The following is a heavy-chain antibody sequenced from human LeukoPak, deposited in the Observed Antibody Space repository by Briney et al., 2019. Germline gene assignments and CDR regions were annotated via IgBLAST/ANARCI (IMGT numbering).Heavy chain of an antibody. V-gene: IGHV3-30*03. CDR2: ISYDGSNK. D-gene: IGHD3-22*01. J-gene: IGHJ4*02. CDR1: GFTFSSYG. Sequence: PGGSLRLSCAASGFTFSSYGMHWVRQAPGKGLEWVAVISYDGSNKYYADSVKGRFTISRDNSKNTLYLQMNSLRAEDTAAYYCARSSIYDSSGYYFDYWGQGTLVTVSS. CDR3: ARSSIYDSSGYYFDY.